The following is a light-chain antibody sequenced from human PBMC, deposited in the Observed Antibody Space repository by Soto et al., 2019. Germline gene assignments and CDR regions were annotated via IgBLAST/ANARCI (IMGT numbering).Light chain of an antibody. V-gene: IGKV3-15*01. CDR1: QSVSSN. CDR2: GAS. J-gene: IGKJ1*01. CDR3: QQYNKWPRT. Sequence: EIVMTQSPATLSVSPGDRATLFCRASQSVSSNLAWYQQKPGQAPRLLIYGASTRATGIPARFSGSGSGTEFTLTISSLQSEDFAVYYCQQYNKWPRTFGQGTKVEIK.